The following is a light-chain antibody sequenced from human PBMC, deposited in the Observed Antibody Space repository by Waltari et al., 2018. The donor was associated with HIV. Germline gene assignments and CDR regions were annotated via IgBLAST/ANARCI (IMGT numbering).Light chain of an antibody. V-gene: IGKV1-17*01. CDR3: LQHHDYPRT. J-gene: IGKJ2*01. Sequence: DIQMTQSPSSLSASVGDRITITCRASQGISHDLGWYQQKPGIPPRRLIYSTSTLQSGVSSRFSGSGSGTDFTLNISSLQPEDSATYYCLQHHDYPRTFGQGTKLEI. CDR1: QGISHD. CDR2: STS.